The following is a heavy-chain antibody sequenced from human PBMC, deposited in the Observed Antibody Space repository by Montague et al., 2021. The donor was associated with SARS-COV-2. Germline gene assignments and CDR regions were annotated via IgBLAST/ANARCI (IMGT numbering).Heavy chain of an antibody. V-gene: IGHV3-11*01. Sequence: SLRLSCAASGFTFRDCYMNWIRQAPGEGLEWVSSISSSGTTLYYASSVKGRFTISRDNAKNSLYLQMDSLRAEDTAVYYCARDLAVDYWGQGTLVTVSS. CDR1: GFTFRDCY. J-gene: IGHJ4*02. CDR2: ISSSGTTL. CDR3: ARDLAVDY.